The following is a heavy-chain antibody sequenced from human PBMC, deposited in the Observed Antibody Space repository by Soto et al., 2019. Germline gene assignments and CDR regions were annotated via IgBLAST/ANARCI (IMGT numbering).Heavy chain of an antibody. D-gene: IGHD3-16*01. Sequence: GGSLRLSCAASGFTFSSYSMNWVRQAPGKGLEWVSYISSSSSTIYYADSVKGRFTISRDNAKNSLYLQMNSLRDEDTAVYYCARDPHGRSWGVWFDPWGQGTLVTVSS. J-gene: IGHJ5*02. CDR1: GFTFSSYS. V-gene: IGHV3-48*02. CDR2: ISSSSSTI. CDR3: ARDPHGRSWGVWFDP.